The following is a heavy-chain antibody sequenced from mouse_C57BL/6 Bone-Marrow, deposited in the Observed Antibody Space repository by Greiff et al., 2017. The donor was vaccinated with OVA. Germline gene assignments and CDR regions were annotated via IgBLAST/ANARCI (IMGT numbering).Heavy chain of an antibody. D-gene: IGHD1-1*01. CDR3: ARSYGSSYGYFDY. CDR2: IYPGDGDT. V-gene: IGHV1-82*01. Sequence: QVQLKQSGPELVKPGASVKISCKASGYAFSSSWMNWVKQRPGQGLEWIGRIYPGDGDTNYNGKFKGKATLTADKSSSTAYMQLSSLTSEDSAVDCSARSYGSSYGYFDYWGQGTTLTVSS. J-gene: IGHJ2*01. CDR1: GYAFSSSW.